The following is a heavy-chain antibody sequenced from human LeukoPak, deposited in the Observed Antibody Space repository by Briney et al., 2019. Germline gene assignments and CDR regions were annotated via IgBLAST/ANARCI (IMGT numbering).Heavy chain of an antibody. CDR2: INPNSGGS. J-gene: IGHJ4*02. CDR1: GYTFTAYY. D-gene: IGHD2-15*01. CDR3: ARDSDFGCSGSSCYSWVY. V-gene: IGHV1-2*06. Sequence: ASVKVSCKASGYTFTAYYVHWVRQAPGQGLEWMGRINPNSGGSNFARKFQGRVTMTRDTSISTVYMELSSLRSDDTAVYYCARDSDFGCSGSSCYSWVYWGQGTLVTVSS.